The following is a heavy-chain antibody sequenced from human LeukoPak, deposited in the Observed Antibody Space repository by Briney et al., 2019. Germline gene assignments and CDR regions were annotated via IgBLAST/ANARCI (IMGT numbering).Heavy chain of an antibody. D-gene: IGHD5-12*01. CDR3: ARLGGYDEYYYYYMDV. Sequence: ASVKVSCKASGGTFSSYAISWVRQAPGQGLEWMGGIIPIFGTANYAQKFQGRVTITADKSTSTAYMEPSSLRSEDTAVYYCARLGGYDEYYYYYMDVWGKGTTVTVSS. CDR2: IIPIFGTA. V-gene: IGHV1-69*06. CDR1: GGTFSSYA. J-gene: IGHJ6*03.